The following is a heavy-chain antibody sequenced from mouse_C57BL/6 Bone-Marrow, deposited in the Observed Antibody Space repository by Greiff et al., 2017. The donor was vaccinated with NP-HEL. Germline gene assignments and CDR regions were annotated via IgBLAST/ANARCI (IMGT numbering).Heavy chain of an antibody. V-gene: IGHV7-3*01. CDR3: ARGEGTWCAY. Sequence: EVQRVESGGGLVQPGGSLSLSCAASGFTFTDYYMSWVRQPPGKALEWLGFIRNKANGYTTEYSASVKGRFTISREKSQSTLYLQMNALRAEDRATYYCARGEGTWCAYRGQGTLVTVSA. J-gene: IGHJ3*01. CDR2: IRNKANGYTT. CDR1: GFTFTDYY.